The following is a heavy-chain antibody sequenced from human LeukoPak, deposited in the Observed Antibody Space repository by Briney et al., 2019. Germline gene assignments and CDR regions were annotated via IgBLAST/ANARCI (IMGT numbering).Heavy chain of an antibody. J-gene: IGHJ4*02. V-gene: IGHV4-34*01. CDR3: ARGGRGIYCSSTSCYKGNFDY. CDR2: INHSGST. CDR1: GGSFSGYY. Sequence: PSETLSLTCAVYGGSFSGYYWSWIRQPPGKGLEWIGEINHSGSTNYNPSLKSRVTISVDTSKNQFSLKLSSVTAADTAVYYCARGGRGIYCSSTSCYKGNFDYWGQGTLVTVSS. D-gene: IGHD2-2*02.